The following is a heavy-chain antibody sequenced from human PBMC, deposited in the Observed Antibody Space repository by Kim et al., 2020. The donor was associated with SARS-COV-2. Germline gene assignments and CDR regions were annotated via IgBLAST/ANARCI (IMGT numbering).Heavy chain of an antibody. Sequence: GGSLRLSCVASGFTLSSRAMSWVRQTPGKGLEWVASINNGGNPYYADSVMGRFTVSRDISKATLYLQMNSLRAEDTALYFCAKDLPSSGWPTFYSWGQGT. CDR3: AKDLPSSGWPTFYS. J-gene: IGHJ4*02. V-gene: IGHV3-23*01. CDR1: GFTLSSRA. CDR2: INNGGNP. D-gene: IGHD6-19*01.